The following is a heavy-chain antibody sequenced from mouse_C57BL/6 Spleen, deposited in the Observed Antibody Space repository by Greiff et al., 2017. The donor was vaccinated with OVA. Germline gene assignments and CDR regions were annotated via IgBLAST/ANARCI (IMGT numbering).Heavy chain of an antibody. CDR3: ARGGYDGYYVFAY. V-gene: IGHV1-53*01. D-gene: IGHD2-3*01. CDR1: GYTFTSYW. J-gene: IGHJ3*01. Sequence: QVQLKQPGTELVKPGASVKLSCKASGYTFTSYWMHWVKQRPGQGLEWIGNINPSNGGTNYNEKFKSKATLTVDKSSSTAYMQLSSLTSEDSAVYYCARGGYDGYYVFAYWGQGTLVTVSA. CDR2: INPSNGGT.